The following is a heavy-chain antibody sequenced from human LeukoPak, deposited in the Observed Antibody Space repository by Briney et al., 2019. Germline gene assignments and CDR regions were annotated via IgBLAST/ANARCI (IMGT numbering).Heavy chain of an antibody. CDR1: GFSLSSYA. CDR2: TSSSDAGK. CDR3: ARDSSMVRGVIDAFDI. V-gene: IGHV3-23*01. J-gene: IGHJ3*02. Sequence: GGSLRLSCTVSGFSLSSYALSWVRRAPGKGLEWVSATSSSDAGKYYADSVRGRFTISRDNAKNSLYLQMNSLRAEDTAVYYCARDSSMVRGVIDAFDIWGQGTMVTVSS. D-gene: IGHD3-10*01.